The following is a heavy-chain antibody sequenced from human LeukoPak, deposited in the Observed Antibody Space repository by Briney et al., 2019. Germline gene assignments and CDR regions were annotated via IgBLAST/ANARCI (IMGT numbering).Heavy chain of an antibody. CDR3: ARGYYGSGSYYLYYYYYMDV. Sequence: SETLSLTCTVSGGSISSYYWSWIRQPPGKGLEWIGYIYYSGSTNYNPSLKSRVTISVDTSKYQFSPKLSSVTAADTAVYYCARGYYGSGSYYLYYYYYMDVWGKGTTVTVSS. CDR1: GGSISSYY. J-gene: IGHJ6*03. CDR2: IYYSGST. D-gene: IGHD3-10*01. V-gene: IGHV4-59*01.